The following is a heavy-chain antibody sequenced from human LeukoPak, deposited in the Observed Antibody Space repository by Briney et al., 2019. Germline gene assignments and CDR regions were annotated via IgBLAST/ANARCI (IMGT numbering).Heavy chain of an antibody. CDR3: ARVAGESYFDY. Sequence: ASVKVSCKASGYTFTGYYLHWVRQAPGQGLEWLAWINPNTGAIEYPKNFQDRVTMTRDTSISTAYMELSRLRSDDTAVYYCARVAGESYFDYWGQGTLVTVSS. J-gene: IGHJ4*02. D-gene: IGHD3-10*01. CDR1: GYTFTGYY. V-gene: IGHV1-2*02. CDR2: INPNTGAI.